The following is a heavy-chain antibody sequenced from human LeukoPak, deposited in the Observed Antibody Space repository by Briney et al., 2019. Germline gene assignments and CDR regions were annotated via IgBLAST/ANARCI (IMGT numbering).Heavy chain of an antibody. J-gene: IGHJ4*02. V-gene: IGHV3-7*01. CDR2: VGKDGSET. CDR1: GFIFSDCW. CDR3: ARMSTPPSALIKRGEWFDY. D-gene: IGHD3-10*01. Sequence: GGSLRLSCAASGFIFSDCWMTWVRQAPGGGLEWVASVGKDGSETYYVDSVKARFAISRDNAKKSVYLQMNSLRAEDTAVYYCARMSTPPSALIKRGEWFDYWGQGTLVTVSS.